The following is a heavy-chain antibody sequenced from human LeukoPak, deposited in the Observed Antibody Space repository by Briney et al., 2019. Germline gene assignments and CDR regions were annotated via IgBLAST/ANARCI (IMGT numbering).Heavy chain of an antibody. J-gene: IGHJ4*02. V-gene: IGHV1-69*13. Sequence: ASVKVSCKASGGTFSSYAISWVRQAPGQGLEWMGGIIPIFGTANYAQKFQGRVTITADESTSTAYMELSSLRSEDTAVYYCARDLVHDSSGRFLFDYWGQGTLVTVSS. CDR3: ARDLVHDSSGRFLFDY. CDR1: GGTFSSYA. CDR2: IIPIFGTA. D-gene: IGHD3-22*01.